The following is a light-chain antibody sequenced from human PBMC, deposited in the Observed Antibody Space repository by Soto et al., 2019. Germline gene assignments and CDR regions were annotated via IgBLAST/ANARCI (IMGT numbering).Light chain of an antibody. V-gene: IGKV1-39*01. CDR2: AAS. J-gene: IGKJ1*01. CDR1: QTISTH. Sequence: DILMTQSPSSLSASVGDRVTITGRASQTISTHLNWYQQKPGKAPNVMIYAASTLPTGVPSRFSDSGSGTNCTLTMTTLYPDDFATYYCQQRYPRPRTLCQGTTVEIK. CDR3: QQRYPRPRT.